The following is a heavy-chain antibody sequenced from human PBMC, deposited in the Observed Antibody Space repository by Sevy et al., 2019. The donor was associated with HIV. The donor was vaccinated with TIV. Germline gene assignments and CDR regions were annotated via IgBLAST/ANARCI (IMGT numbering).Heavy chain of an antibody. J-gene: IGHJ6*02. CDR3: TTDLSGDAYYYYGMDV. Sequence: GGSLRLSCAASGFTFSNAWMSWVRQAPGKGLEWVGRIKSKTDGGTTDYAVPVKGRFTISRDDSKNTLYLQMNSLKTEDTAVYYCTTDLSGDAYYYYGMDVWGQGTTVTVSS. D-gene: IGHD4-17*01. CDR2: IKSKTDGGTT. V-gene: IGHV3-15*01. CDR1: GFTFSNAW.